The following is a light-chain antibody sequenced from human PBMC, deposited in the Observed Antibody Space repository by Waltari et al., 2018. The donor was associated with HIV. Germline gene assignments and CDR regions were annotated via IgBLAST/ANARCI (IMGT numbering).Light chain of an antibody. Sequence: QSALTQPASVSGSPGQSITISCTGTSSDIGGYNYVSWYQPPPGKAPKLMVYEVSNRPSGVSNLSAGAKSVNTASLTISGLQAEDEADYYCSSYTSSNTLVFGTGTKVTVL. CDR3: SSYTSSNTLV. CDR1: SSDIGGYNY. J-gene: IGLJ1*01. CDR2: EVS. V-gene: IGLV2-14*01.